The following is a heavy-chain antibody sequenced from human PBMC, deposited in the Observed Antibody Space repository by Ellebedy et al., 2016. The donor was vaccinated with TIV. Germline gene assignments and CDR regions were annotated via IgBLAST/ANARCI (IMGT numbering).Heavy chain of an antibody. D-gene: IGHD5-12*01. V-gene: IGHV3-23*01. CDR1: GFTFSSYA. CDR2: ISGGGDSA. J-gene: IGHJ5*01. Sequence: GESLKTSCAASGFTFSSYALTWVRQTPGKGLEWVSSISGGGDSAYYPDSVQGRFTISRDNSKNTLYLQMNSLTADDTAVYKCAKAGYNYHVWNNWFDSWGQGILVTVSS. CDR3: AKAGYNYHVWNNWFDS.